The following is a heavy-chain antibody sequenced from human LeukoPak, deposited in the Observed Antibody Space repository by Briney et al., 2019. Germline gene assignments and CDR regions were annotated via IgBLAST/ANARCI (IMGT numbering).Heavy chain of an antibody. CDR3: ARERVGAATYFDY. J-gene: IGHJ4*02. D-gene: IGHD1-26*01. CDR2: IIPIFGTA. CDR1: GGTFSSYA. V-gene: IGHV1-69*01. Sequence: SVKVSCKASGGTFSSYAISWVRQAPGQGLGWMGGIIPIFGTANYAQKFQGRVTITADESTSTAYMELSSLRSEDTAVYYCARERVGAATYFDYWGQGTLVTVSS.